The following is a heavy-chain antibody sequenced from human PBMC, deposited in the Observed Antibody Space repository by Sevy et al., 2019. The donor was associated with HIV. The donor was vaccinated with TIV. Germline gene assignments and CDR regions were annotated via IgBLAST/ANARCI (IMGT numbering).Heavy chain of an antibody. J-gene: IGHJ4*02. CDR3: ARESIGAVGDFHY. D-gene: IGHD6-13*01. Sequence: SETLSLTCTVSGGSISNYFWSWIRQPPGKGLEWIGYIYYSGSTNYNPSLKSRVTISVETSTNQFSLKLSSVTAADTAVYYCARESIGAVGDFHYWGQGTLVTVSS. CDR2: IYYSGST. CDR1: GGSISNYF. V-gene: IGHV4-59*01.